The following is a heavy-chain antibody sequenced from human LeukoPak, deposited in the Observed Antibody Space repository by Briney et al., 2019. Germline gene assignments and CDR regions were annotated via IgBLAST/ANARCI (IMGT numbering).Heavy chain of an antibody. CDR2: IRYDGSNK. J-gene: IGHJ2*01. D-gene: IGHD6-13*01. V-gene: IGHV3-30*02. CDR1: GFTFSSYG. Sequence: GGSLRLSCAASGFTFSSYGMHWVRQAPGKGLEWVAFIRYDGSNKYYADSVKGRFTISRDNSKNTLDLQMNSLRAEDTAVYYCARDWRNKYSNSWSRGEWYFDLWGRGTLVTVSS. CDR3: ARDWRNKYSNSWSRGEWYFDL.